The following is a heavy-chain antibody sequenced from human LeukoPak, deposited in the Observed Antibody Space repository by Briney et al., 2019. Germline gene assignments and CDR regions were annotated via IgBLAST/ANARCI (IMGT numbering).Heavy chain of an antibody. CDR3: ARGEGHYYDSSGYYLFDY. V-gene: IGHV1-69*13. J-gene: IGHJ4*02. Sequence: SVKVSCKPSGGTFSSYASSWVRQGPGQGLDWMGGIIPIFGTANYAQKFQGRVTITADESTSTAYMELSSLRSEDTAVYYCARGEGHYYDSSGYYLFDYWGQGTLVTVSS. CDR2: IIPIFGTA. CDR1: GGTFSSYA. D-gene: IGHD3-22*01.